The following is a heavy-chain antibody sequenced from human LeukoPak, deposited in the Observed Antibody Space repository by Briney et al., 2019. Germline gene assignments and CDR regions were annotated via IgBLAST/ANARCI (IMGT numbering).Heavy chain of an antibody. CDR1: GYTFTGYY. J-gene: IGHJ6*03. Sequence: GASVKASCKASGYTFTGYYMHWVRQAPGQGLEWMGWINPNSGGTNYAQKFQGRVTMTRDTSISTAYMELSRLRSDDTAVYYCARGPDIVVVPAVFYYYYYMDVWGKGTTVTVSS. D-gene: IGHD2-2*01. V-gene: IGHV1-2*02. CDR3: ARGPDIVVVPAVFYYYYYMDV. CDR2: INPNSGGT.